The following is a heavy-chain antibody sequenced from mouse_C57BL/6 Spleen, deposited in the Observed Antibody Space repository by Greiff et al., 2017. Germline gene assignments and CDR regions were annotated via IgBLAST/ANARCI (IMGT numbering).Heavy chain of an antibody. CDR1: GYSITSGYY. V-gene: IGHV3-6*01. D-gene: IGHD2-12*01. CDR2: ISYDGSN. J-gene: IGHJ4*01. Sequence: EVQLQQSGPGLVKPSQSLSLTCSVTGYSITSGYYWNWIRQFPGNKLEWMGYISYDGSNNYNPSLKNRISITRDTSKNQFFLKLNSVTTEDTATYYCAREGRNDRGDYRSQGTSDTVTS. CDR3: AREGRNDRGDY.